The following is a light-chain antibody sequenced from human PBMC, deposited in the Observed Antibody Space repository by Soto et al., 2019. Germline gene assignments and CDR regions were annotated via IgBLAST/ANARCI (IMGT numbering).Light chain of an antibody. Sequence: DIQMTQSPSSLVASVGGRVTITCQASQSISSWLAWYQQKPGKAPKLLIYDASNLESGLPSRFSGSGSGTDFTLTISHLQPDDSATYYCPQYENYWTVGPGTQVEIK. CDR3: PQYENYWT. V-gene: IGKV1-5*01. CDR2: DAS. J-gene: IGKJ1*01. CDR1: QSISSW.